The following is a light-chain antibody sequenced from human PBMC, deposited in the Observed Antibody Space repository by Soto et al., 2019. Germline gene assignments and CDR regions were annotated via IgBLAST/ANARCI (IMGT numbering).Light chain of an antibody. CDR2: NVS. J-gene: IGKJ2*01. CDR1: QSLVHSDGNTY. V-gene: IGKV2-30*02. CDR3: MQGTHWPPYT. Sequence: DVVMTQSPLSLPVTLGQPASISCRSSQSLVHSDGNTYLSWFLQRPGQSPRRLIYNVSNRDSRVPDRFRGSGSGTDFTLTISRVEAEDVGVYYCMQGTHWPPYTCGQGTKLEIK.